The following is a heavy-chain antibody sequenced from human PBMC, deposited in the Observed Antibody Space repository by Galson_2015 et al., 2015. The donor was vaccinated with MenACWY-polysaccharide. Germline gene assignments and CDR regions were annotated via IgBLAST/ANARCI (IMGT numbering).Heavy chain of an antibody. Sequence: SLRLSCAASGFTFNDFWLSWVRQAPGKGLEWVANINQYGSEKYYVDSVKGRFTISRDNAKYSLSLQMNSLSAEDTAVYYCARDGGRTSGTTQRGYWCQGTLGTVSS. J-gene: IGHJ4*02. V-gene: IGHV3-7*01. CDR1: GFTFNDFW. CDR2: INQYGSEK. CDR3: ARDGGRTSGTTQRGY. D-gene: IGHD1-1*01.